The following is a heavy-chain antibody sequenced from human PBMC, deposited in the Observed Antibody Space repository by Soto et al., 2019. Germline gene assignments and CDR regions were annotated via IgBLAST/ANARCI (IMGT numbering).Heavy chain of an antibody. CDR1: GFTFSSYG. CDR2: IWYDGSNK. V-gene: IGHV3-33*01. Sequence: QVQLVESGGGVVQPGRSLRLSCAASGFTFSSYGMHWVRQAPGKGLEWVAVIWYDGSNKYYADSVKGRFTISSDNSKNTLYLPMNSPGAEHTAWYYCGSDRCAVAAPLLYWFEPWGLGSPVTVSS. J-gene: IGHJ5*02. CDR3: GSDRCAVAAPLLYWFEP. D-gene: IGHD6-13*01.